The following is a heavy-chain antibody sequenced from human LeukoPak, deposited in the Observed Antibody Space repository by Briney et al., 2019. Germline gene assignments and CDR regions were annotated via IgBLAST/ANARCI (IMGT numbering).Heavy chain of an antibody. CDR1: GFIFSNHW. CDR3: ATGGYTSSWYVVDY. CDR2: INGDGSST. V-gene: IGHV3-74*01. J-gene: IGHJ4*02. Sequence: GGSLRLSCAASGFIFSNHWMHWVRQAPGKGLVWVARINGDGSSTKYADSVKGRFTISRDNSKNTLYLQMSSLRPEDTAVYYCATGGYTSSWYVVDYWGQGTLVTVSS. D-gene: IGHD6-13*01.